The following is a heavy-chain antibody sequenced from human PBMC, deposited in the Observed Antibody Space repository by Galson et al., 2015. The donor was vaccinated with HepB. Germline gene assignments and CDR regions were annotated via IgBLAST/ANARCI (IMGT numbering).Heavy chain of an antibody. J-gene: IGHJ6*02. CDR1: GFTFSSHS. CDR3: ARADKDYYYGMDV. CDR2: ISSSSDYI. D-gene: IGHD3-22*01. Sequence: SLRLSCAVSGFTFSSHSMNWVRQAPGKGLEWVSSISSSSDYIYYVDSVKGRFTISRDNAKNSLYLQMNSLRAEDTGVYYCARADKDYYYGMDVWGQGTTVTVSS. V-gene: IGHV3-21*01.